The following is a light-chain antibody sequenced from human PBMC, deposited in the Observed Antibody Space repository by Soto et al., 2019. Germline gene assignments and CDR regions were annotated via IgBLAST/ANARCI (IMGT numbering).Light chain of an antibody. CDR1: QSVNSKN. CDR2: GAS. J-gene: IGKJ1*01. CDR3: QQYDSQPLT. Sequence: EIVLTQSPGTLSLSPGERATLSCRASQSVNSKNFAWYQQKPGQGPRPLMYGASSRATGIPDRFSGNGSGTDFTLTISRLEPEDFAVYYCQQYDSQPLTFGQGTKVEIK. V-gene: IGKV3-20*01.